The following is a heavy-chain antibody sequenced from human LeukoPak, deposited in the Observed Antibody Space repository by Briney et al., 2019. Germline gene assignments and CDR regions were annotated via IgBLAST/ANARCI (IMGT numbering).Heavy chain of an antibody. Sequence: PSETLSLTCTVSGGSISSGDYYWSWIRQPPGKGLEWIGYIYYSGSTYYNPSLKSRVTISVDTSKNQFSLKLSSVTAADTAVYYCARIRTYCGGDCYPYWFDPWGQGTLVTVSS. D-gene: IGHD2-21*02. J-gene: IGHJ5*02. V-gene: IGHV4-30-4*01. CDR3: ARIRTYCGGDCYPYWFDP. CDR1: GGSISSGDYY. CDR2: IYYSGST.